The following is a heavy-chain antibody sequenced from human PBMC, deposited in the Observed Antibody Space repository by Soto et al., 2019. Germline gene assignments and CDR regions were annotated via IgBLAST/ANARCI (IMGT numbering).Heavy chain of an antibody. J-gene: IGHJ4*02. Sequence: QVQLVESGGGVVQPGRSLRLSCAASGFTFSSYAMHWVRQAPGKGLEWVAVISYDGSNKYYADSVKGRFTISRDNSKNTLYLQMNSLRAEDTAVYYCARWTVHFDYWGQGTPVTVSS. CDR1: GFTFSSYA. D-gene: IGHD2-21*02. V-gene: IGHV3-30-3*01. CDR3: ARWTVHFDY. CDR2: ISYDGSNK.